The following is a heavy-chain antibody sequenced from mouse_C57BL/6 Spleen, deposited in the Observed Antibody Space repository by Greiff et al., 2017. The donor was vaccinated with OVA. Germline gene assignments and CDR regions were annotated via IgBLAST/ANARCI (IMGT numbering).Heavy chain of an antibody. Sequence: VQLKESGPELVKPGDSVKISCKASGYSFTGYFMNWVMQSHGKSLEWIGRINPYNGDTFYNQKFKGKATLTVDKSSSTAHMELRSLTSEDSAVYYCAREGRWLYFDYWGQGTTLTVSS. CDR3: AREGRWLYFDY. D-gene: IGHD2-3*01. CDR2: INPYNGDT. CDR1: GYSFTGYF. J-gene: IGHJ2*01. V-gene: IGHV1-20*01.